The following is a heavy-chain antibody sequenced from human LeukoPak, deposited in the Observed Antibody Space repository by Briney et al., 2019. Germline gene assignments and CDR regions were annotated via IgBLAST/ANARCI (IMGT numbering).Heavy chain of an antibody. CDR3: ARDSPYGSGKVDY. Sequence: GGSLRLSCAASGFAFSSYAMSWFRQSPGKGLEWVAGISGSAGSTNHADSVKGRFTISRDNSKNTLHLQMNSLRAEDTAVYYCARDSPYGSGKVDYWGQGTLVTVSS. CDR1: GFAFSSYA. J-gene: IGHJ4*02. CDR2: ISGSAGST. D-gene: IGHD3-10*01. V-gene: IGHV3-23*01.